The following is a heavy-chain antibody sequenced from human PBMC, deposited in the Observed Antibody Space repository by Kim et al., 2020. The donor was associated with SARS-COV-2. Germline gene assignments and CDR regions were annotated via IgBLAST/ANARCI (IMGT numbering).Heavy chain of an antibody. V-gene: IGHV3-48*02. CDR3: ARAGAYCGGDCYSNWFDP. J-gene: IGHJ5*02. D-gene: IGHD2-21*02. Sequence: KGRFTISRDNAKNSLYLQMNSRRDEDTAVYYCARAGAYCGGDCYSNWFDPWGQGTLVTVSS.